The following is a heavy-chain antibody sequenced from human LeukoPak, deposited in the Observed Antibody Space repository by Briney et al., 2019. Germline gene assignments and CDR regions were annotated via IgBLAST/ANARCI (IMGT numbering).Heavy chain of an antibody. CDR2: FHDSEST. CDR1: GGSISNSY. V-gene: IGHV4-59*01. Sequence: SSETLCLTCTVSGGSISNSYWSWIRQPPGKGLEWIGFFHDSESTNYNPSLKSRVSISLDTSKNQVSLWLSSVTAADTAVYYCARGDASGRPGIGFDFWGQGTLVTVSS. J-gene: IGHJ4*02. D-gene: IGHD1-26*01. CDR3: ARGDASGRPGIGFDF.